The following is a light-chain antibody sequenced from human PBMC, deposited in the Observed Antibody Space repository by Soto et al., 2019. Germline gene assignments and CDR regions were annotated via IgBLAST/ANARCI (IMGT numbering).Light chain of an antibody. Sequence: QSALTQPASVSGSPGQSITISCTGTSSDFGGYNHVSWYPQHPGKAPKLMIYDVNNRPSGVSNRFSGSKSGNTASLTISGLQAEDEADYYCSSYASSSTLLFGGGTKLTVL. V-gene: IGLV2-14*03. J-gene: IGLJ2*01. CDR1: SSDFGGYNH. CDR3: SSYASSSTLL. CDR2: DVN.